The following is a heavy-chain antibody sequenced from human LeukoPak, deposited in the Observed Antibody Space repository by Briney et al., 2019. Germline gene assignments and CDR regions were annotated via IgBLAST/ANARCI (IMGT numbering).Heavy chain of an antibody. CDR2: IKQDGSVK. Sequence: GGSLRLSCAASGFTFSRHWMSWVRQAPGKGLEWVANIKQDGSVKYYVDSVKGRFTISRDNAKNSLYLQMNSLKTEDTAVYYCTTEQAGGYYYDSSGYYRDYWGQGTLVTVSS. V-gene: IGHV3-7*03. CDR3: TTEQAGGYYYDSSGYYRDY. D-gene: IGHD3-22*01. CDR1: GFTFSRHW. J-gene: IGHJ4*02.